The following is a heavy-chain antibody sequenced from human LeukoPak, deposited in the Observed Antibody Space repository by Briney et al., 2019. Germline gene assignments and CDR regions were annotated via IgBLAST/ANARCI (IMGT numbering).Heavy chain of an antibody. D-gene: IGHD1-26*01. J-gene: IGHJ4*02. CDR2: IYSGGST. V-gene: IGHV3-66*01. Sequence: PGGSLRLSCAASGFTVSSNYMSWVRQAPGKGLEWVSVIYSGGSTYYADSVKGRFTISRDNSKNTLYLQMNSLRAGDTAVYYCARYSGSYSGHDYWGQGTLVTVSS. CDR3: ARYSGSYSGHDY. CDR1: GFTVSSNY.